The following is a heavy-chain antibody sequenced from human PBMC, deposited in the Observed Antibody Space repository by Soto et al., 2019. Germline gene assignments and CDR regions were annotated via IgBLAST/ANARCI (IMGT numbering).Heavy chain of an antibody. V-gene: IGHV3-30*18. J-gene: IGHJ3*02. CDR2: ISYDGSNT. CDR3: AKLRSSSWTQYAFDI. CDR1: GFTFSSYG. D-gene: IGHD6-13*01. Sequence: GGSLRLSCAASGFTFSSYGMHWVRQTPGRGLEWVAVISYDGSNTYYTDSVKGRFTISRDNSKNTLYLQMNSLRAEDTAIYYCAKLRSSSWTQYAFDIWGHGTMVTVSS.